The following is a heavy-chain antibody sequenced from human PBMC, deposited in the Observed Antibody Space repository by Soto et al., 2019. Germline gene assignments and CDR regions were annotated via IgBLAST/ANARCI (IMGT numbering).Heavy chain of an antibody. J-gene: IGHJ4*02. CDR3: ARDDLTGGDGCDY. V-gene: IGHV3-7*01. D-gene: IGHD2-21*02. CDR2: IKQDGSEK. Sequence: EVELVESGGGLVQPGGSLRLSCAASGFTFSSYWMSWVRQAPGKGLEWVAYIKQDGSEKYYVDSVKGRFTISRDNAKNSLYLQMNSLRAEDTAVYYCARDDLTGGDGCDYWGQGALVTVSS. CDR1: GFTFSSYW.